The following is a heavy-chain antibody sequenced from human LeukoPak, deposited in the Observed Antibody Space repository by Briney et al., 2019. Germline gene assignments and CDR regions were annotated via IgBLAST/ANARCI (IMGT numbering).Heavy chain of an antibody. D-gene: IGHD3-10*01. J-gene: IGHJ4*02. V-gene: IGHV3-9*01. Sequence: GRSLRLSCAASGFTFDDYAMHWVRQAPGKGLEWVSGISWNSGSIGYADSVKGRFTISRDNAKNSLYLQMNSLRAEDTAVYYCARVRYGSGSYYGIYFDYWGQGTLVTVSS. CDR3: ARVRYGSGSYYGIYFDY. CDR1: GFTFDDYA. CDR2: ISWNSGSI.